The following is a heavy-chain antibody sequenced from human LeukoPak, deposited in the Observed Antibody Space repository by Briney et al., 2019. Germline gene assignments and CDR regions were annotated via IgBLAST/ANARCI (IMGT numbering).Heavy chain of an antibody. D-gene: IGHD6-13*01. V-gene: IGHV6-1*01. CDR3: ARGAWSSNWSGDDAFDI. J-gene: IGHJ3*02. CDR1: GDSVSSNSAA. CDR2: TYYRSKWYN. Sequence: SQTLSLTCAISGDSVSSNSAAWNWIRQSPSRGLEWLGRTYYRSKWYNDYAVSVKSRITINPDTSKNQFSLQLNSVTPEDTAVYYCARGAWSSNWSGDDAFDIWGQGTMVTVSS.